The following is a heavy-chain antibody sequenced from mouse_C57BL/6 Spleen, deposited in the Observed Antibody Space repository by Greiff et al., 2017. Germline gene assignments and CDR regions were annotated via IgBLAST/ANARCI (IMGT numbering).Heavy chain of an antibody. Sequence: QVQLQQSGAELAKPGASVKLSCKASGYTFTSYWMHWVKQRPGQGLEWIGYINPSSGYTKYNQKFKDKATVTADKSSSTAYMQLSSLTYEDSAVYYCARSAVRETPFDDWGQGTTLTVSS. CDR1: GYTFTSYW. J-gene: IGHJ2*01. CDR3: ARSAVRETPFDD. CDR2: INPSSGYT. D-gene: IGHD3-1*01. V-gene: IGHV1-7*01.